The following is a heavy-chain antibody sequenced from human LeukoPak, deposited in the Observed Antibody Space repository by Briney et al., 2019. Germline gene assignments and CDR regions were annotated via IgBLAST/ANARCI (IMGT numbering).Heavy chain of an antibody. CDR2: IYYSGST. D-gene: IGHD3-10*01. CDR1: GGSISSYY. Sequence: SETLSLTCTVSGGSISSYYWSWIRQPPGKGLEWIGYIYYSGSTNYNPSLKSRVTTSVDTSKNQFSLKLSSVTAADTAVYYCARLGEKSYYYGMGVWGQGTTVTVSS. J-gene: IGHJ6*02. CDR3: ARLGEKSYYYGMGV. V-gene: IGHV4-59*08.